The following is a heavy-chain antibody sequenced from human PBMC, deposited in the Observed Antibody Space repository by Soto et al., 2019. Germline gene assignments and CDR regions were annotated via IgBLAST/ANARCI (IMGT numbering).Heavy chain of an antibody. D-gene: IGHD3-22*01. V-gene: IGHV3-23*01. CDR3: AKGYYYDSSGYFDY. Sequence: SGFTFDDYAMHWVRQAPGKGLEWVSSISAGAGRTDYADSVKGRFTISRDNSKNTLYLQMNSLRAEDTAVYYCAKGYYYDSSGYFDYWGQGTLVTVSS. J-gene: IGHJ4*02. CDR2: ISAGAGRT. CDR1: GFTFDDYA.